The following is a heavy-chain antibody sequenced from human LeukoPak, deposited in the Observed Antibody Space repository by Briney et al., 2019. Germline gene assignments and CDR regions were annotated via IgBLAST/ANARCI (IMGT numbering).Heavy chain of an antibody. CDR3: ARAGYSYGYSFDS. D-gene: IGHD5-18*01. CDR1: GFTFSDYY. J-gene: IGHJ4*02. Sequence: GGSLRLSCAASGFTFSDYYMSWIRQAPGMGLEWVSYISSSDNTIYYADSVKGRFAISGDNANNSLYLQMNSLRAEDTAVYYCARAGYSYGYSFDSWGQGTLVTVSS. V-gene: IGHV3-11*01. CDR2: ISSSDNTI.